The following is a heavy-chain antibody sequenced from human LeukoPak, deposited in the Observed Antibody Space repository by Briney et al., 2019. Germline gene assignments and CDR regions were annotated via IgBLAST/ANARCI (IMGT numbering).Heavy chain of an antibody. V-gene: IGHV3-7*01. CDR3: AREYDFWSGYPLDY. CDR1: GFTFSSYW. CDR2: IKQDGSEK. Sequence: GGSLRLSCAASGFTFSSYWMSWVRQAPGKELEWVANIKQDGSEKYYVDSVKGRFTISRDNAKNSLYLQMNSLRAEDTAVYYCAREYDFWSGYPLDYWGQGTLVTVSS. J-gene: IGHJ4*02. D-gene: IGHD3-3*01.